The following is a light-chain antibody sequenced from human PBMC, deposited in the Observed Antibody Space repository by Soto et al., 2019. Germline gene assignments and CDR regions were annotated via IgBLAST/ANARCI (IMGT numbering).Light chain of an antibody. CDR2: LGS. V-gene: IGKV2-28*01. Sequence: DIVMTQSPLSLPVTPGEPASISCRSSQSLLHSNGYYYLDWYLQKPGQSPQILIYLGSNRASGVPDRFSGSGSGTDFTLKISRVEAEDVGVYYCMQALQSPFTFGGGTKVEIK. CDR1: QSLLHSNGYYY. J-gene: IGKJ4*01. CDR3: MQALQSPFT.